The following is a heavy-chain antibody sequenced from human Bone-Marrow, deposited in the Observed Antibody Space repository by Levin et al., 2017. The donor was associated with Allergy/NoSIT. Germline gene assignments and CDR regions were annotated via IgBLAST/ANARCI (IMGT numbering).Heavy chain of an antibody. D-gene: IGHD4-17*01. CDR1: GGSSSSSSYF. V-gene: IGHV4-61*02. J-gene: IGHJ4*02. Sequence: SETLSLTCTVSGGSSSSSSYFWSWVRQSTGKGLEWIGRVDPSGSANYNPSLKSRVTISVDTSKKQFSLELRSVTAADTALYYCGLYKGDYTFDYWGQGTLVTVSS. CDR3: GLYKGDYTFDY. CDR2: VDPSGSA.